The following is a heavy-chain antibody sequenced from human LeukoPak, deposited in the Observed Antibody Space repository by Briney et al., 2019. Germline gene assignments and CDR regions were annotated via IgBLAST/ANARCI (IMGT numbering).Heavy chain of an antibody. D-gene: IGHD3-9*01. V-gene: IGHV3-30*18. J-gene: IGHJ6*03. CDR2: ISYDGSNK. CDR3: AKGPVLTGYYDSSEDYYYMDV. CDR1: GFTFSSYG. Sequence: GGSLRLSCAASGFTFSSYGMHWVRQAPGKGLEWVAVISYDGSNKYYADSVKGRFTISRDNSKNTLYLQMNSLRAEDTAVYYCAKGPVLTGYYDSSEDYYYMDVWGKGTTVTVSS.